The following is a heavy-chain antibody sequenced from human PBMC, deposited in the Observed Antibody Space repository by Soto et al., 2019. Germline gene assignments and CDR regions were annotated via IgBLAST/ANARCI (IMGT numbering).Heavy chain of an antibody. Sequence: SETLSLTCTVSGGSISSSSYYWGWIRQPPGKGLEWIGSIYYSGSTYYNPSLKSRVTISADTSKNQFSLKLSSVTAADTAVYYCARRLPLVVVAATSGAFDIWGQGTMVTVSS. D-gene: IGHD2-15*01. CDR2: IYYSGST. CDR3: ARRLPLVVVAATSGAFDI. CDR1: GGSISSSSYY. J-gene: IGHJ3*02. V-gene: IGHV4-39*01.